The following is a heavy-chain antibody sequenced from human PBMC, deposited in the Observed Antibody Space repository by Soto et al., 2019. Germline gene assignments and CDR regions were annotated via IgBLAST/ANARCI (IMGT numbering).Heavy chain of an antibody. CDR1: GYTFSSYG. CDR3: ARDQRCSSTSCYRGYYYYYGMDV. Sequence: SVKVSCKASGYTFSSYGLSWVRQAPVQGLEWMGWISVYNGNTNYAQKLQGRVTMTTDTSTSTAYMELRSLRSDDTAVYYCARDQRCSSTSCYRGYYYYYGMDVWGQGTTVTVSS. J-gene: IGHJ6*02. CDR2: ISVYNGNT. D-gene: IGHD2-2*01. V-gene: IGHV1-18*04.